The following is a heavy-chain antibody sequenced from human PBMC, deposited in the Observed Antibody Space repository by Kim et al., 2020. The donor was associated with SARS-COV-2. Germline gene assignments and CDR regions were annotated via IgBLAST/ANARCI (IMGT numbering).Heavy chain of an antibody. J-gene: IGHJ5*02. Sequence: GESLKISCKGSGYSFTSYWISWVRQMPGKGLEWMGRIDPSDSYTNYSPSFQGHVTISADKSISTAYLQWSSLKASDTAMYYCARRSRYCSSTSCYAFYPWGQGTLVTVSS. CDR2: IDPSDSYT. CDR3: ARRSRYCSSTSCYAFYP. D-gene: IGHD2-2*01. CDR1: GYSFTSYW. V-gene: IGHV5-10-1*01.